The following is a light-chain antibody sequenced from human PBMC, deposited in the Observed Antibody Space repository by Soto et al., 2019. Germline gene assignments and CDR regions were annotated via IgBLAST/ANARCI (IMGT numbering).Light chain of an antibody. CDR1: SSDVGGYNY. CDR2: DVS. Sequence: QSALTQPASVSGSPGQSITISCTGTSSDVGGYNYVSWYQQHPGNAPQLMIYDVSNRPSGVSNRFSGSKSGNTASLTISGLQAEDEADYYCSSYTSSSTLDVFGTGTKLTVL. V-gene: IGLV2-14*01. CDR3: SSYTSSSTLDV. J-gene: IGLJ1*01.